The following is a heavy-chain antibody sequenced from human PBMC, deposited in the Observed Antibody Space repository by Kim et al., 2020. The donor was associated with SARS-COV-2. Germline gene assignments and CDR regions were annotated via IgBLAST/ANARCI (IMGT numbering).Heavy chain of an antibody. CDR3: ARARDYYGSGRIQTNWFDP. V-gene: IGHV4-61*01. J-gene: IGHJ5*02. D-gene: IGHD3-10*01. CDR1: GGSVSSGSYY. CDR2: IYYSGST. Sequence: SETLSLTCTVSGGSVSSGSYYWSWIRQPPGKGLEWIGYIYYSGSTNYNPSLKSRVTISVDTSKNQFSLKLSSVTAADTAVYYCARARDYYGSGRIQTNWFDPWGQGTLVTVSS.